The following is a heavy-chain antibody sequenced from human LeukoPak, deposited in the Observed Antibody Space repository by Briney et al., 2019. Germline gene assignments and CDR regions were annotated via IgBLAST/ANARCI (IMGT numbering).Heavy chain of an antibody. CDR2: IRYDGSNK. CDR1: GFTFSSYV. J-gene: IGHJ4*02. CDR3: AKDISSYCSSTSCYGFDY. D-gene: IGHD2-2*01. Sequence: GGSLRLSYAASGFTFSSYVMHWVRRAPGKGLEWGAYIRYDGSNKYYADSVKGRFTISRDNSKNTLYLQMNSLRAEDTAVYYCAKDISSYCSSTSCYGFDYWGQGTLVTVSS. V-gene: IGHV3-30*02.